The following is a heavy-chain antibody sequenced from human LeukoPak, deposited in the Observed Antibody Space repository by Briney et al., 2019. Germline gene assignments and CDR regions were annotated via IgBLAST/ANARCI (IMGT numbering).Heavy chain of an antibody. CDR2: ISGSGGST. J-gene: IGHJ3*02. Sequence: GGSLRLSCAASGFTFSSYGMHWVRQAPGKGLEWVSAISGSGGSTYYADSVKGRFTISRDNSKNTLYLQMNSLRAEDTAVYYCAKDTVTSDAFDIWGQGTMVTVSS. V-gene: IGHV3-23*01. D-gene: IGHD4-17*01. CDR3: AKDTVTSDAFDI. CDR1: GFTFSSYG.